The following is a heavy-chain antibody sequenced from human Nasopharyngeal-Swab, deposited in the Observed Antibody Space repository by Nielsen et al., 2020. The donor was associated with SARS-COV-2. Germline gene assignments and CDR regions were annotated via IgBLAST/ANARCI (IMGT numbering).Heavy chain of an antibody. CDR3: ARDNHGVVVRAAMWVGWFDP. CDR2: ISANNGNT. J-gene: IGHJ5*02. V-gene: IGHV1-18*01. D-gene: IGHD2-2*01. Sequence: ASVKVSCKASGYTFTSYGISWVRQAPGQGLEWMGWISANNGNTNYAQKLQGRVTMTTDTSTSTAYMELRSLRSDDTAVYYCARDNHGVVVRAAMWVGWFDPWGQGTLVTVSS. CDR1: GYTFTSYG.